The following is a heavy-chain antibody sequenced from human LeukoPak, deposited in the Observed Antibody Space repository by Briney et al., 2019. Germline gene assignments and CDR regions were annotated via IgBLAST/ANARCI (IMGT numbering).Heavy chain of an antibody. V-gene: IGHV3-64*02. CDR3: ARAFRPASDPHDFYDF. J-gene: IGHJ3*01. D-gene: IGHD3-3*01. CDR1: GFTSTNHQ. CDR2: ISPSGDRT. Sequence: GGSLRLSCAASGFTSTNHQMHWVRQASGKRLQYVSAISPSGDRTWYTDSVKGRFTISRDNSKNTMYLQMGSLRPEDMGVYYCARAFRPASDPHDFYDFWGRGTTVTVSS.